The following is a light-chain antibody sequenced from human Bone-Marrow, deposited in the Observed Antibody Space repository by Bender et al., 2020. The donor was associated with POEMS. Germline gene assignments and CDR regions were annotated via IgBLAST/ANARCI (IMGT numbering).Light chain of an antibody. Sequence: QSALTQPASVSGTPGQSVTIPCTGANTDIGTYNYVSWYQQHPGKVPKLIIFGVSDRPSGVSDHFSGSKSGNTASLTISGLQPEDEADYYCSSYTSSSTLVFGGGTKLTVL. V-gene: IGLV2-14*03. CDR1: NTDIGTYNY. CDR2: GVS. J-gene: IGLJ3*02. CDR3: SSYTSSSTLV.